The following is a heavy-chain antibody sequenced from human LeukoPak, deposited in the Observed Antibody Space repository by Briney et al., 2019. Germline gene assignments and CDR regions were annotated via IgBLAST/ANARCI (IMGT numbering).Heavy chain of an antibody. V-gene: IGHV3-23*01. CDR1: GITLSNYG. CDR3: AKRGVVIRVILVGFHKEAYYFDS. CDR2: ISGSGGRP. J-gene: IGHJ4*02. D-gene: IGHD3-22*01. Sequence: GGSLRLSCAVSGITLSNYGMSWVRQAPGKGLEWVAGISGSGGRPNYADSVKGRFTISRDDAKNTLYLQMNSLRAEDTAVYFCAKRGVVIRVILVGFHKEAYYFDSWGQGALVTVSS.